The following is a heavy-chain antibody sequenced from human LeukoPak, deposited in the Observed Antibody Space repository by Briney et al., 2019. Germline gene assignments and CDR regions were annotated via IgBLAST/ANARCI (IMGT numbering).Heavy chain of an antibody. CDR3: ARGIVGATPYYYYGTDV. CDR2: INSDGSST. CDR1: GFTFSSYW. Sequence: GGSLRLSCAASGFTFSSYWMHWVRHAPGKGLVWVSRINSDGSSTIYADSVKGRFTISRDNAKNTLYLQMNSLRAEDTAVYYCARGIVGATPYYYYGTDVWGQGTTVTVSS. V-gene: IGHV3-74*01. D-gene: IGHD1-26*01. J-gene: IGHJ6*02.